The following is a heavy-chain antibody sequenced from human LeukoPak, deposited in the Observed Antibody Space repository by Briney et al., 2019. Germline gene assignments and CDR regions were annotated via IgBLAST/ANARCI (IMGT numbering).Heavy chain of an antibody. V-gene: IGHV4-39*01. CDR2: IYYSGST. CDR3: ASRGHLEWLFGIRNVDAFDI. Sequence: SETLSLTCTVSGGSISSSSYYWGWIRQPPGKGLEWIGSIYYSGSTYYNPSLKSRVTISVDTSKNQFSLKLSSVTAADTAVYYCASRGHLEWLFGIRNVDAFDIWGQGTMVTVSS. J-gene: IGHJ3*02. CDR1: GGSISSSSYY. D-gene: IGHD3-3*01.